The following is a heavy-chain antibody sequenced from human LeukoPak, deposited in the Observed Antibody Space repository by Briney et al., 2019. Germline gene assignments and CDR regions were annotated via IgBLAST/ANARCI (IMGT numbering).Heavy chain of an antibody. J-gene: IGHJ4*02. CDR3: AKDRSGGYYRY. CDR2: ISANSGNT. V-gene: IGHV1-18*01. CDR1: GYTFTSYG. Sequence: ASVKVSCKASGYTFTSYGISWVRQAPGRGLEWMGWISANSGNTNYAQKYQGRVTMTTETSTSTAYMELRSLRSDDTAVYYCAKDRSGGYYRYWGQGTLVTVSS. D-gene: IGHD1-26*01.